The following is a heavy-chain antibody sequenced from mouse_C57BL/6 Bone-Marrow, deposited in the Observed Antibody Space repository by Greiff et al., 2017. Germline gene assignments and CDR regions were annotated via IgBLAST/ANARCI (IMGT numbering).Heavy chain of an antibody. D-gene: IGHD2-4*01. CDR1: GFTFSDYY. J-gene: IGHJ4*01. CDR3: ARHHDYLYAMDY. V-gene: IGHV5-12*01. CDR2: ISNGGGST. Sequence: EVMLVESGGGLVQPGGSLKLSCAASGFTFSDYYMYWVRQTPEKRLEWVAYISNGGGSTYYPDTVKGRFTISRDNAKNTLYLQMSRLKSEDTAMYYCARHHDYLYAMDYWGQGTSVTVSS.